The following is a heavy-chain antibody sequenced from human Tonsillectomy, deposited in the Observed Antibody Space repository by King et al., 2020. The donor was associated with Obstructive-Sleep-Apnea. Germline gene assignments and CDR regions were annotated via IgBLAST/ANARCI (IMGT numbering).Heavy chain of an antibody. J-gene: IGHJ4*02. CDR1: GYTFTSYD. D-gene: IGHD3-10*01. CDR2: MNPNRCNR. Sequence: QLVQSGAEVKKPGASVKVSCKASGYTFTSYDINWVRQATGQGLEWMGWMNPNRCNRGYAQTFQGRVTMTRNTSIRTAYMELSSLRSEDTALYYCARIHYNSGSYWGQGTLVTVSS. V-gene: IGHV1-8*01. CDR3: ARIHYNSGSY.